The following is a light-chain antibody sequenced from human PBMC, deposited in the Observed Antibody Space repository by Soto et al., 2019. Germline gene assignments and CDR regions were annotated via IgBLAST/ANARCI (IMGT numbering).Light chain of an antibody. Sequence: EIVLTHSPDTLSLSPGERATLSCRASHNVGNFLAWYQQKPGQAPRLLIYDVSNRAIGIPPRFSGSGSGTDFTLTVSSLEPEDFAVYYCQQRFNWPRTFGQGTKVEMK. V-gene: IGKV3-11*01. J-gene: IGKJ1*01. CDR3: QQRFNWPRT. CDR2: DVS. CDR1: HNVGNF.